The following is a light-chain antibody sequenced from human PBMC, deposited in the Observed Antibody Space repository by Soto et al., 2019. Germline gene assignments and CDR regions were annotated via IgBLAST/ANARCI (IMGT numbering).Light chain of an antibody. CDR2: DVS. CDR1: SNDVGGYNY. V-gene: IGLV2-14*03. J-gene: IGLJ2*01. CDR3: SSYTSSNTLVV. Sequence: QSALTQPASVSGSPGQSITISCTGTSNDVGGYNYVSWYQHHPGKVPKLMIYDVSNRPSGVSNRFSGSKSGNTASLTISGLQAEDEADYYCSSYTSSNTLVVFGGGTKLTVL.